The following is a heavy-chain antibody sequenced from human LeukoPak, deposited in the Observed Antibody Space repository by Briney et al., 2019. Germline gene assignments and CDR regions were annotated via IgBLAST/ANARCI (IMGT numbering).Heavy chain of an antibody. CDR1: GGTFSSYG. Sequence: GASVKASCKASGGTFSSYGISWVRQAPGQGLEWMGGIIPFFGRADYAQKFQGRVTITADKFTSTAYMDLTSLKSEDTAVYYCARDNNDYVWGGYRYGFDPWGQGTLVTVSS. V-gene: IGHV1-69*06. D-gene: IGHD3-16*02. J-gene: IGHJ5*02. CDR2: IIPFFGRA. CDR3: ARDNNDYVWGGYRYGFDP.